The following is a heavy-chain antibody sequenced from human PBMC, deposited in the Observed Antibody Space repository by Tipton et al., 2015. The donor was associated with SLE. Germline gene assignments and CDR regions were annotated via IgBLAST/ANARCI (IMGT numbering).Heavy chain of an antibody. J-gene: IGHJ6*02. CDR2: IYPDDSET. CDR1: GYSFPNFW. CDR3: VRPPYFDSPGGMDV. D-gene: IGHD3-22*01. V-gene: IGHV5-51*03. Sequence: VQLVQSGAEVKKPGESLKISCKGSGYSFPNFWIGWVRQMPGKGLEWMGIIYPDDSETRYSPSFQGQVTISADKSISTAYVQWSSLKASDTAMYYCVRPPYFDSPGGMDVWGQGTTVTVSS.